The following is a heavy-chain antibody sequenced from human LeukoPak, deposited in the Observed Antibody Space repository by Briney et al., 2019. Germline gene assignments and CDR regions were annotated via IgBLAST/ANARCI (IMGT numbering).Heavy chain of an antibody. D-gene: IGHD3-10*01. J-gene: IGHJ4*02. CDR2: IYYSGST. V-gene: IGHV4-59*01. Sequence: PSETLSLTCTVSGGSISSYYWSWIRQPPGKGLEWIGYIYYSGSTNYNPSLQSRVTISVDTSKNQFSLKLSSVTAADTAVYYCAGTYGSGSYYYDYFDYWGQGTLVTVSS. CDR3: AGTYGSGSYYYDYFDY. CDR1: GGSISSYY.